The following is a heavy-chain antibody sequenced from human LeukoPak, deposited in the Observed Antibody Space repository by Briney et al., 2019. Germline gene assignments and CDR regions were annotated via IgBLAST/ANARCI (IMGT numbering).Heavy chain of an antibody. CDR3: VRWGPREALITPPGP. J-gene: IGHJ5*02. Sequence: GESLKISCRGSGYSFASYWIGWVRQMRGKGLEWMGIIYSGDSDTRDGPSFEGQVTISADKSITTAYLQWRGVKASDTAIYYCVRWGPREALITPPGPWGQGTLVTVTS. D-gene: IGHD3-10*01. CDR1: GYSFASYW. CDR2: IYSGDSDT. V-gene: IGHV5-51*01.